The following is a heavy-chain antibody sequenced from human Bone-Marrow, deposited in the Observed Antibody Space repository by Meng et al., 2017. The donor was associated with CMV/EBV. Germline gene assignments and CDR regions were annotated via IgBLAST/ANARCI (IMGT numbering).Heavy chain of an antibody. CDR1: GFTSSSQE. V-gene: IGHV3-48*03. CDR3: ARRPNYYDSSGYYFPTSYYYYGMDV. Sequence: GGSLRPSCAASGFTSSSQEMNWVRQAPGKGLEWVSYMSSSGSTIYYADSVKGRFTISRDNAKTSLYLQMNSLRAEDTAVYYCARRPNYYDSSGYYFPTSYYYYGMDVWGQGTTVTVSS. CDR2: MSSSGSTI. D-gene: IGHD3-22*01. J-gene: IGHJ6*02.